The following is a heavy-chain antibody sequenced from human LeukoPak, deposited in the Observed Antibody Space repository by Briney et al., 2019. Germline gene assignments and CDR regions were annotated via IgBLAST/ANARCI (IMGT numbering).Heavy chain of an antibody. V-gene: IGHV4-39*01. CDR3: ARHGDLLSPFQT. CDR1: GDSISSTSYY. J-gene: IGHJ5*02. D-gene: IGHD2-21*02. CDR2: INYSGST. Sequence: SETLSLTCTVSGDSISSTSYYWGWIRQPPGKGLEWIGTINYSGSTYYNPSLKSRVTISVDTSKNQISLKLNSVTAADTAMYYCARHGDLLSPFQTWGQGTLVTVSS.